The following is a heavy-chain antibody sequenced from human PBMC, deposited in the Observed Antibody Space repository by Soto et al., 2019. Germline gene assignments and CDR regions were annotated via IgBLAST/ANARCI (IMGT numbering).Heavy chain of an antibody. CDR2: ISSNGGST. Sequence: GGSLRLSCSASGFTFSSYAMHWVRQAPGKGLEYVSAISSNGGSTYYADSVKGRFTISRDNSKNTLYLQMSSLRAEDTAVYYCVKIGVRFLEWLDFDYWGQGTLVTVSS. CDR1: GFTFSSYA. J-gene: IGHJ4*02. CDR3: VKIGVRFLEWLDFDY. D-gene: IGHD3-3*01. V-gene: IGHV3-64D*08.